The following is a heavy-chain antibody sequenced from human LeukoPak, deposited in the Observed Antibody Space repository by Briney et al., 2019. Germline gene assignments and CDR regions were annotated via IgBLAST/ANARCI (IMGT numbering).Heavy chain of an antibody. CDR2: IKQDGSEK. CDR3: ARESNYDFWSGYSIYYYYYGMDV. V-gene: IGHV3-7*01. J-gene: IGHJ6*02. D-gene: IGHD3-3*01. Sequence: GGSLRLSCAASGFTFSSYWMSWVRQAPGKGLEWVANIKQDGSEKYYVDSVKGRFTISRDNAKNSLCLQMNSLRAEDTAVYYCARESNYDFWSGYSIYYYYYGMDVWGQGTTVTVSS. CDR1: GFTFSSYW.